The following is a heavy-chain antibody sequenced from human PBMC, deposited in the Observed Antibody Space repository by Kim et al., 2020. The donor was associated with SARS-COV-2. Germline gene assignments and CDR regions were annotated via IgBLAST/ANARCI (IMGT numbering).Heavy chain of an antibody. CDR3: ARESEGSVTDY. Sequence: GGSLRLSCTASGYTFSSYEMDWVRQAPGKGLEWVSYINNGGTTVYYADSVKGRFTISRDNAKNSVYLQMNSLRAEDTAVYYCARESEGSVTDYWGQGTLVTVPS. CDR2: INNGGTTV. CDR1: GYTFSSYE. D-gene: IGHD2-21*02. V-gene: IGHV3-48*03. J-gene: IGHJ4*02.